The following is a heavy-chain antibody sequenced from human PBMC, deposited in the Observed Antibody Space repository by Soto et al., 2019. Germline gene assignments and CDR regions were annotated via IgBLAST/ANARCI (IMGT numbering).Heavy chain of an antibody. V-gene: IGHV3-9*01. J-gene: IGHJ3*02. CDR2: TSWNSGSI. D-gene: IGHD2-8*01. CDR1: GFTFDDYA. Sequence: EVQLVESGGGLVQPGRSLRLSCAASGFTFDDYAMHWVRQAPGKGLEWVSGTSWNSGSIGYADSVKGRFTISRDNAKNSLDRQMNSLRAEDTALYYCAKARMKVSVYPRAFDIWGQGTMVTVSS. CDR3: AKARMKVSVYPRAFDI.